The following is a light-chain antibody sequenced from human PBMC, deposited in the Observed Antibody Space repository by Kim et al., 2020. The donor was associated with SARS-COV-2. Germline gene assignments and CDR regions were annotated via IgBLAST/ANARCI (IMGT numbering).Light chain of an antibody. CDR2: GNN. CDR1: SSNIGAGYD. V-gene: IGLV1-40*01. Sequence: VTISCTGSSSNIGAGYDVHWYQQLPGTAPKLLIYGNNNRPSGVPDRFVGSKSGTSASLAITGVQPEDEADYYCQSYDSSLTGYAIFGGGTQLTVL. CDR3: QSYDSSLTGYAI. J-gene: IGLJ2*01.